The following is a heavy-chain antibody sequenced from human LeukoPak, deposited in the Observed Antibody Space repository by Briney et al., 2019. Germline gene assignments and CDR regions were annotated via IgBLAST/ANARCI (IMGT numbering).Heavy chain of an antibody. V-gene: IGHV3-7*01. CDR2: IVDDGNKK. CDR3: ARGRGIAL. D-gene: IGHD6-13*01. J-gene: IGHJ4*02. CDR1: VFTFANYW. Sequence: SGESLRLSFAASVFTFANYWVNWVRQAPGKGLEWVANIVDDGNKKNYVDSVKGRFTISRDNVKNSLYVQMDSLRVEDTAVYYCARGRGIALWGQGTLVSVSS.